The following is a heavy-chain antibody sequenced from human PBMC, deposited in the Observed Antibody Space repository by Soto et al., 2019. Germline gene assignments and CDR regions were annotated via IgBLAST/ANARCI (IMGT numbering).Heavy chain of an antibody. CDR2: IRAYNGNT. J-gene: IGHJ1*01. Sequence: QVPLVQSGAEVKKPGASVMVSCKASGYTFTSYGISWVRQAPGQGLEWMVWIRAYNGNTPYAQKLQGRVTLTTDAPTSTAYMELRSLRPYDTNVYFCARATPLIAVAYYWGHGTLVTVSS. CDR3: ARATPLIAVAYY. D-gene: IGHD6-19*01. CDR1: GYTFTSYG. V-gene: IGHV1-18*01.